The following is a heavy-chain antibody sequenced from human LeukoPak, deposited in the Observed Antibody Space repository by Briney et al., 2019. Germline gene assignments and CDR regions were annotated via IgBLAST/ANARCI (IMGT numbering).Heavy chain of an antibody. Sequence: SETLSLTCAVYGGSFSGYYWSWIRRPPGKGLEWIGEINHSGSTNYNPSLKSRVTISVDTSKNQFSLKLSSVTAADTALYYCASTIAVGTYYYYYMDVWGKGTTVTVSS. CDR1: GGSFSGYY. J-gene: IGHJ6*03. D-gene: IGHD6-19*01. CDR3: ASTIAVGTYYYYYMDV. V-gene: IGHV4-34*01. CDR2: INHSGST.